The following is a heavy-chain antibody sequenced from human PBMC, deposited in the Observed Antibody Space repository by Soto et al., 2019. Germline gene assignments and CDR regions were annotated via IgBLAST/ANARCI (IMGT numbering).Heavy chain of an antibody. CDR3: VRDYVMDV. J-gene: IGHJ6*02. CDR1: GFTFSGDA. D-gene: IGHD3-10*02. V-gene: IGHV3-21*01. Sequence: GLLRLSCAASGFTFSGDAMNWVRQAPGKGLEWVSSISTTSTYIYYAESVKGRFTISRDNANNSLHLQMNSLRAEDTAVYYCVRDYVMDVWGQGTTVTVSS. CDR2: ISTTSTYI.